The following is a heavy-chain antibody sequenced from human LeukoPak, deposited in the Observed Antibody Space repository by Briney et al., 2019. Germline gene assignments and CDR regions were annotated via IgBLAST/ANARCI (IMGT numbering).Heavy chain of an antibody. CDR1: GYTLTELS. V-gene: IGHV1-24*01. CDR2: FDPEDGET. D-gene: IGHD3-10*01. CDR3: ATASYGSGSYYNRCWFDP. Sequence: ASVKVSCKVSGYTLTELSMHWVRQAPGKGLEWMGGFDPEDGETIYAQKSQGRVTMTEDTSTDTAYMELSSLRSEDTAVYYCATASYGSGSYYNRCWFDPWGQGTLVTVSS. J-gene: IGHJ5*02.